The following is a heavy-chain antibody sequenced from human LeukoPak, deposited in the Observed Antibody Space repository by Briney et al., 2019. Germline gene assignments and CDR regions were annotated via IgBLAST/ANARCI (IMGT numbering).Heavy chain of an antibody. J-gene: IGHJ4*02. D-gene: IGHD5-24*01. Sequence: SVKVSCKASGGTLSSYAISWVRQAPGQGLEWMGGIIPIFGTANYAQKFQGRVTITADESTSTAYMELSSLRSEDTAVYYCARAVDGYNYVRYDYWGQGTLVTVSS. CDR1: GGTLSSYA. CDR3: ARAVDGYNYVRYDY. CDR2: IIPIFGTA. V-gene: IGHV1-69*13.